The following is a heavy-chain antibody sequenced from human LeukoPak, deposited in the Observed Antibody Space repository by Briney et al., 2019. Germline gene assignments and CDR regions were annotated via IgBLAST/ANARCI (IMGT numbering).Heavy chain of an antibody. V-gene: IGHV3-33*01. CDR3: AREFHSSSGPSGWFDP. CDR2: IWYDGSNK. D-gene: IGHD6-6*01. J-gene: IGHJ5*02. Sequence: GGSLRLSCAASGFTFSGYGMHWVRQAPGKGLEWVAVIWYDGSNKYYADSVKGRFTISRDNSKNTLYLQMNSLRAEDTAVYYCAREFHSSSGPSGWFDPWGQGTLVTVSS. CDR1: GFTFSGYG.